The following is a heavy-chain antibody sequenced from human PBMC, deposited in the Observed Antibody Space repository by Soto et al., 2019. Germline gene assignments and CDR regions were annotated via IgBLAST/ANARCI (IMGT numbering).Heavy chain of an antibody. J-gene: IGHJ3*02. CDR2: IYWDDDK. Sequence: QITLKESGPTLVKPTQTLTLTCTFSGFSLSTSGVGVGWIRQPPGKALEWLALIYWDDDKRYRPSLKSRLTITKDTSKNPVVLTMTSMDPVDTATYYCAHRAGDYFWEAFDIWGQGTMVTVSS. V-gene: IGHV2-5*02. D-gene: IGHD4-17*01. CDR1: GFSLSTSGVG. CDR3: AHRAGDYFWEAFDI.